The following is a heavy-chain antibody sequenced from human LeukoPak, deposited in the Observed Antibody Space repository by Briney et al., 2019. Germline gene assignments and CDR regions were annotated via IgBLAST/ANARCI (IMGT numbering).Heavy chain of an antibody. CDR3: ARDYLASYYPSPGFDY. V-gene: IGHV3-48*01. D-gene: IGHD3-9*01. J-gene: IGHJ4*02. CDR1: GFTFSSYS. Sequence: RGSLRLSCAASGFTFSSYSMSWVREGPGKGLERVSYISSSSSTKYYEDSVKGGFTISRANAKKSVYLKMKSLTAEETAVYYGARDYLASYYPSPGFDYWGQGTLVTVSS. CDR2: ISSSSSTK.